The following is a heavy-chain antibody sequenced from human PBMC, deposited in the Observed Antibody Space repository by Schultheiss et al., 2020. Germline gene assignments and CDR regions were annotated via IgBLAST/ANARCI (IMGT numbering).Heavy chain of an antibody. CDR2: IIPIFGTA. V-gene: IGHV1-69*13. CDR3: ARGSITGTTSSLYYYYYGMDV. J-gene: IGHJ6*02. D-gene: IGHD1-7*01. Sequence: SVKVSCKASGYTFTGYYMHWVRQAPGQGLEWMGGIIPIFGTANYAQKFQGRVTITADESTSTAYMELSSLRSEDTAVYYCARGSITGTTSSLYYYYYGMDVWGQGTTVTVSS. CDR1: GYTFTGYY.